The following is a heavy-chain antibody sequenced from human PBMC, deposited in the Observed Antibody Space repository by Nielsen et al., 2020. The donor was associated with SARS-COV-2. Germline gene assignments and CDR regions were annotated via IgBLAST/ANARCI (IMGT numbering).Heavy chain of an antibody. CDR2: MRSKANDYAT. CDR1: GFRFSDSS. D-gene: IGHD1-26*01. CDR3: TRVNPTSGSWFDAFDI. V-gene: IGHV3-73*01. Sequence: GGSLRLSCAASGFRFSDSSMNWVRQASGKGLEWLGRMRSKANDYATEYPASVKGRFFISRDDSKNTAYLLMNSLKIDDTAMYYCTRVNPTSGSWFDAFDIWGQGTPVTVSS. J-gene: IGHJ3*02.